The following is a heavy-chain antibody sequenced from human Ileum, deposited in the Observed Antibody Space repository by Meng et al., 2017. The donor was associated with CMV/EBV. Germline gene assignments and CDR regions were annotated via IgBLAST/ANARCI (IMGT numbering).Heavy chain of an antibody. CDR2: INHSGST. D-gene: IGHD3-22*01. J-gene: IGHJ2*01. CDR3: ASAALYYYDSSGSRRKGYFDL. V-gene: IGHV4-34*01. Sequence: GYYWSWIRQPPGKGLEWIGEINHSGSTNYNPSLKSRVTISVDTSKNQFSLKLSSVTAADTAVYYCASAALYYYDSSGSRRKGYFDLWGRGTLVTVSS. CDR1: GYY.